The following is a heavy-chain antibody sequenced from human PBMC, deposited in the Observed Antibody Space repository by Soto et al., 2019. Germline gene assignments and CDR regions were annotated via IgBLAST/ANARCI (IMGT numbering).Heavy chain of an antibody. V-gene: IGHV3-21*01. CDR1: GFTFSSYS. J-gene: IGHJ4*02. Sequence: GGSLRLSCAASGFTFSSYSMNWVRQAPGKGLEWVSSISSSSSYIYYADSVKGRFTTPRDNAKNSLYLQMNSLRAEDTAVYYCARVPSIADDYWGQGTLVTVSS. CDR3: ARVPSIADDY. CDR2: ISSSSSYI. D-gene: IGHD6-6*01.